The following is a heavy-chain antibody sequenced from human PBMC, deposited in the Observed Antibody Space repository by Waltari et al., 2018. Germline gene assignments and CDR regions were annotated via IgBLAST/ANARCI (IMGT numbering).Heavy chain of an antibody. V-gene: IGHV3-23*01. CDR2: VRGGGDSA. CDR3: VKTVTGSYDF. Sequence: EVQMLESGGRLVQPGGSLRLSCAASGFTFNSCSMSWVRQAPGKGVEWVSFVRGGGDSADYADPGNGRLTISRDNSKNTLFLQMNSLRAEDTAVYYCVKTVTGSYDFWGQGTLVTVSS. J-gene: IGHJ4*02. D-gene: IGHD1-26*01. CDR1: GFTFNSCS.